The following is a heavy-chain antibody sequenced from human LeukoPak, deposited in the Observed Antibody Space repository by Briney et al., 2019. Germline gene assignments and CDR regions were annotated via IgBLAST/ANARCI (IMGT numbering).Heavy chain of an antibody. CDR3: ARASFYYDARALDP. V-gene: IGHV3-53*01. CDR1: GFTVSSNY. Sequence: GGSLRLSCAASGFTVSSNYMNWVRQAPGKGLEWVSVIYGGGNAYYADSVKGRFTISGDNSKNTVFLQMNSLRAEDTAVYYCARASFYYDARALDPWGQGALVTVSS. D-gene: IGHD3-22*01. J-gene: IGHJ5*02. CDR2: IYGGGNA.